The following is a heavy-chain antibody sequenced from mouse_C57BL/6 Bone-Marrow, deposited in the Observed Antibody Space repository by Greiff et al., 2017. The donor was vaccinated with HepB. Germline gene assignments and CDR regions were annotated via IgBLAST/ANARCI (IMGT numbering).Heavy chain of an antibody. Sequence: EVHLVESGGGLVQPGGSLKLSCAASGFTFSDYYMYWVRQTPEKRLEWVAYISNGGGSTYYPDTVKGRFTISRDNAKNTLYLQMSRLKSEDTAMYYCARPLPPYWYFDVWGTGTTVTVSS. CDR1: GFTFSDYY. D-gene: IGHD2-1*01. V-gene: IGHV5-12*01. CDR2: ISNGGGST. CDR3: ARPLPPYWYFDV. J-gene: IGHJ1*03.